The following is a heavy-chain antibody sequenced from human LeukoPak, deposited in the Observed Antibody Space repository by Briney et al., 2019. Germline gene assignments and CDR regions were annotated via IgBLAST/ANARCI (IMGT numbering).Heavy chain of an antibody. J-gene: IGHJ4*02. CDR3: AIITHWSVPFDY. CDR1: GFTFSSYS. Sequence: GGSLRLSCAASGFTFSSYSMNWVRQAPGKGLEWVSSISSSSSYIYYADSVKGRFTISRDNAKNSLYLQMNSLRAEDTAVYYCAIITHWSVPFDYWGQGTLVTVSS. D-gene: IGHD1-14*01. CDR2: ISSSSSYI. V-gene: IGHV3-21*01.